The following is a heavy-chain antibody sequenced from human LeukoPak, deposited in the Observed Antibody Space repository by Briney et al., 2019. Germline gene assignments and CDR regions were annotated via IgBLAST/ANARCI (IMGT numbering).Heavy chain of an antibody. CDR3: ARDGEYSSSWEDFDY. Sequence: GGSLRLSCAASGFTFSSYAMHWVRQAPGKGLEWVAVISYDGSNKYYADSVKGRFTISRDNSKNTLYLQMNSLRAEDTAVYYCARDGEYSSSWEDFDYWGQGTLVTASS. J-gene: IGHJ4*02. D-gene: IGHD6-13*01. CDR1: GFTFSSYA. V-gene: IGHV3-30*04. CDR2: ISYDGSNK.